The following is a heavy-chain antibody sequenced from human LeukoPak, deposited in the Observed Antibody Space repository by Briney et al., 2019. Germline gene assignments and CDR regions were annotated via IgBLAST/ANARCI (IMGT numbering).Heavy chain of an antibody. CDR2: INGDGSST. CDR1: GFTFSSYW. Sequence: PPGGSLRLSCAASGFTFSSYWMHWVRQAPGKGLVWVSRINGDGSSTNYADSVKGRFTISRDNAKNTLYLQMNSLRAEDTAMYYCARDPYCSGGTCYHPGNWGQGTLVTVSS. J-gene: IGHJ4*02. CDR3: ARDPYCSGGTCYHPGN. V-gene: IGHV3-74*01. D-gene: IGHD2-15*01.